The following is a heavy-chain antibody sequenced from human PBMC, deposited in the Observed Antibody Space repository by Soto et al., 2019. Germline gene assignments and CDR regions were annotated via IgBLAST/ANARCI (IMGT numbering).Heavy chain of an antibody. V-gene: IGHV4-34*01. CDR1: GGSFSGYY. CDR2: INHSGST. D-gene: IGHD6-13*01. CDR3: ARGPVAAAGIDY. J-gene: IGHJ4*02. Sequence: QVQLQQWGAGLLKPSETLSLTCAVYGGSFSGYYWSWIRQPPGKGLEWIGEINHSGSTNYNPSLKSRVTISVDTSKNQFSLKLSSVTAADTAVYYCARGPVAAAGIDYWSQGTLVTVSS.